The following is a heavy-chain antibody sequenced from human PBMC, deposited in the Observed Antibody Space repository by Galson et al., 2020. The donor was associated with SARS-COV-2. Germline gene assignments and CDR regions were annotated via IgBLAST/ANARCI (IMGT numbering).Heavy chain of an antibody. Sequence: GSLRLSCAASGFTFSSYSMNWVRQAPGKGLEWVSSISSSSSYIYYADSVKGRFTISRDNAKNSLYLQMNSLRAEDTAVYYCARDLPPTYYYDSSGHIDYWGQGTLVTVSS. V-gene: IGHV3-21*01. CDR1: GFTFSSYS. CDR3: ARDLPPTYYYDSSGHIDY. D-gene: IGHD3-22*01. J-gene: IGHJ4*02. CDR2: ISSSSSYI.